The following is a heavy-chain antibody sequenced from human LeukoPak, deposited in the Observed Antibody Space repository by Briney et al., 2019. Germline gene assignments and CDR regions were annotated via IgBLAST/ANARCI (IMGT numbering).Heavy chain of an antibody. J-gene: IGHJ5*02. Sequence: SETLSLTCTVSGGSISSGGYYWSWIRQHPGKGLEWIGYIYYSGSSYYNPSLKSRVSISVDTSKNQFSLRLSSVTAADTAVYYCARELRPYYYDSSGYYSCWFDPWGQGTLVTVSS. CDR1: GGSISSGGYY. CDR2: IYYSGSS. CDR3: ARELRPYYYDSSGYYSCWFDP. V-gene: IGHV4-31*03. D-gene: IGHD3-22*01.